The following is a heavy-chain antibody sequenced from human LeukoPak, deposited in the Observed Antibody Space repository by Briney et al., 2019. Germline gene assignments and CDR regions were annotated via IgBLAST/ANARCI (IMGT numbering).Heavy chain of an antibody. J-gene: IGHJ4*02. V-gene: IGHV3-48*01. CDR1: GFTFSSYS. Sequence: GGSLRLSCAASGFTFSSYSMNWVRQAPGKGLEWVSYISSSSSTIYYADSVKGRFTISRDNSKNTLSLQMNSLRAEDTAVYYCAKGPRRDGYFPFDYWGQGTLVTVSS. CDR2: ISSSSSTI. CDR3: AKGPRRDGYFPFDY. D-gene: IGHD5-24*01.